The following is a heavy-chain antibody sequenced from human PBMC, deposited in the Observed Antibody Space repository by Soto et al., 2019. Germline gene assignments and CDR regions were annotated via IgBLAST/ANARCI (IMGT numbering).Heavy chain of an antibody. CDR2: IYYSGST. Sequence: QLQLQESGPGLVKPSETLSLTCTVSGGSISSSSYYWGWIRQPPGKGLEWIGSIYYSGSTYYNPSLKSRVTISVDTSKNQFSLKLSSVTAADTAVYYCARHRDDYVWGSYRYTPPGPFDYWGQGTLVTVSS. J-gene: IGHJ4*02. CDR3: ARHRDDYVWGSYRYTPPGPFDY. CDR1: GGSISSSSYY. D-gene: IGHD3-16*02. V-gene: IGHV4-39*01.